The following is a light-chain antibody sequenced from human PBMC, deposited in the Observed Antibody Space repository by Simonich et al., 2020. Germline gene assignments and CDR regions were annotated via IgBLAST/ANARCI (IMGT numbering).Light chain of an antibody. V-gene: IGKV3-11*01. CDR3: QQRSNWIT. J-gene: IGKJ5*01. CDR1: QSVSSY. Sequence: EIVMTQSPATLSVSPGERATLSCRASQSVSSYLAWYQQKPGKAPRLLIYAASNRATCIPARFSGSGSGTDFTLTISSLEPEDFAVYYCQQRSNWITFGQGTRLEIK. CDR2: AAS.